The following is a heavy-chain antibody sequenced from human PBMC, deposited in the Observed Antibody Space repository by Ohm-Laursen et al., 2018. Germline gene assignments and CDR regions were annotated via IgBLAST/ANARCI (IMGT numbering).Heavy chain of an antibody. Sequence: GSLRLSCAASGFTFSSYAMSWVRQAPGKGLEWVSAISGSGGSSYYADSVKGRFTISRDNSKNTLYLQMNSLRAEDTAVYYCAKSQWLVYYFDYWGQGTLVTVSS. CDR1: GFTFSSYA. CDR2: ISGSGGSS. CDR3: AKSQWLVYYFDY. J-gene: IGHJ4*02. D-gene: IGHD6-19*01. V-gene: IGHV3-23*01.